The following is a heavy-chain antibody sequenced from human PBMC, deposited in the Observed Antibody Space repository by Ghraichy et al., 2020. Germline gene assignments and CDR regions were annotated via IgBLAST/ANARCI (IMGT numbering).Heavy chain of an antibody. D-gene: IGHD4-17*01. V-gene: IGHV3-21*01. CDR1: GFTFSSYS. CDR2: ISSSSSYI. Sequence: GGSLRLSCAASGFTFSSYSMKWVRQAPGKGLEWVSSISSSSSYIYYADSVKGRFTISRDNAKNSLYLQMNSLRAEDTAVYYRASRQLYGDYDGVNAFDIWGQGTIVTVSS. J-gene: IGHJ3*02. CDR3: ASRQLYGDYDGVNAFDI.